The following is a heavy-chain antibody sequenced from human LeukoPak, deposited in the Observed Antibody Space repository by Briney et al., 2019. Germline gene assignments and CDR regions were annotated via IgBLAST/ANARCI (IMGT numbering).Heavy chain of an antibody. Sequence: SETLSLTCTVSGGSISSGSYYWSWIRQPAGKGLEWIGRIYTGGSTNYNPSLKSRVTISVDTSKNQFSLKLSSVTAADTAVYYCAALFDEQWLGEYFQHWGQGTLVTVSS. CDR3: AALFDEQWLGEYFQH. D-gene: IGHD6-19*01. CDR1: GGSISSGSYY. V-gene: IGHV4-61*02. J-gene: IGHJ1*01. CDR2: IYTGGST.